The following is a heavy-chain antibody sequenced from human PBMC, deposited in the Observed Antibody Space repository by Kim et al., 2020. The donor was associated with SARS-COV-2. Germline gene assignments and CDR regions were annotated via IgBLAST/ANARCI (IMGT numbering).Heavy chain of an antibody. D-gene: IGHD1-1*01. V-gene: IGHV1-46*01. CDR3: ARVSGTPKRYFDY. J-gene: IGHJ4*02. Sequence: YAQQVQARVTMTRDTSTSTVYMERSSLRSEDTAVYYCARVSGTPKRYFDYLGQGTLVTVSS.